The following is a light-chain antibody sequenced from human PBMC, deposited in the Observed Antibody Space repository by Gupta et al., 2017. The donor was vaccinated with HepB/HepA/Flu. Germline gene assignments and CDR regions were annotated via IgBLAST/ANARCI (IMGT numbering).Light chain of an antibody. CDR1: QSVSSY. V-gene: IGKV3-11*01. J-gene: IGKJ4*01. CDR2: VAS. CDR3: QQRSNRPLT. Sequence: VLTQSAATLCLSPGERATLSCRASQSVSSYLAWYQQKPGQAPKLLIYVASNRATGIPARFSGSGSGTDFTLTISSLEPEDFAVYYCQQRSNRPLTFGGGTKVEIK.